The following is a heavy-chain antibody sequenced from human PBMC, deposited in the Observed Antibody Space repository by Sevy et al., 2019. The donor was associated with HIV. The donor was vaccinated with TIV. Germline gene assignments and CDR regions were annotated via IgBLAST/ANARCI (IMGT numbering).Heavy chain of an antibody. V-gene: IGHV4-59*01. CDR1: GGSISSYY. D-gene: IGHD2-15*01. J-gene: IGHJ2*01. CDR3: ARDKVVVVAATNWYFDL. CDR2: IYYSGST. Sequence: SQTLSLTCTVSGGSISSYYWSWIRQPPGKGLEWIGYIYYSGSTNYTPSLKSRVTISVDTSKNQFSLKLSSVTAADTAVYYCARDKVVVVAATNWYFDLWGRGTLVTVSS.